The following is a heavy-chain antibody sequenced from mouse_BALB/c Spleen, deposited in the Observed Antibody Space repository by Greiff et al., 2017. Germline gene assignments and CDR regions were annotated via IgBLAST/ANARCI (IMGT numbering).Heavy chain of an antibody. Sequence: VQLKESGAELVRPGALVKLSCKASGFNIKDYYMHWVKQRPEQGLEWIGWIDPENGNTIYDPKFQGKASITADTSSNTAYLQLSSLTSEDTAVYYCARCGYDEKNYWGQGTTLTVSS. D-gene: IGHD2-2*01. CDR1: GFNIKDYY. J-gene: IGHJ2*01. V-gene: IGHV14-1*02. CDR2: IDPENGNT. CDR3: ARCGYDEKNY.